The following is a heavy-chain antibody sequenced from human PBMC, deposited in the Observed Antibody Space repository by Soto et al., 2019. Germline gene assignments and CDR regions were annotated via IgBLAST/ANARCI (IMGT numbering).Heavy chain of an antibody. V-gene: IGHV4-59*01. J-gene: IGHJ3*02. CDR1: GGSISTYY. D-gene: IGHD3-16*01. Sequence: QVQLQESGPGLVKPSETLSLTCSVSGGSISTYYWSWIRQAPGKRLEWLGYIFYSGATNYNPSLESRVTISVDTSKSQLSLRLTSVTAADTGVYYCARALMGSFDAFDIWGQGTTVTVSS. CDR2: IFYSGAT. CDR3: ARALMGSFDAFDI.